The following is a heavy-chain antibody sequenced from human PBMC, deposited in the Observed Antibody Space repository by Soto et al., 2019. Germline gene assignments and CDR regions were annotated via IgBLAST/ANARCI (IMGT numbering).Heavy chain of an antibody. V-gene: IGHV4-34*01. Sequence: SETLSLTCALSGGSFSGYYWSWIRQPPGKGLEWIGEINHSGSTNYNPSLKSRVTISVDTSKNQFSLKLSSVTAADTAVYYCARRVWNSNNWFDPGGQGTLVTVSS. CDR3: ARRVWNSNNWFDP. D-gene: IGHD1-7*01. CDR1: GGSFSGYY. J-gene: IGHJ5*02. CDR2: INHSGST.